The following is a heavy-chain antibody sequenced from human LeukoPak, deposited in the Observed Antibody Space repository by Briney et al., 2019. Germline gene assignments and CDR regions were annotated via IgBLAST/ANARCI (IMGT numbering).Heavy chain of an antibody. CDR3: GLYCSSTSCYPESLYGMDV. Sequence: PSETLSLTCAVYGGSFSGYYWSWIRQPPGKGLEWIGEINHSGSTNYNPSLKSRVTISVDTSKNQFSLKLSSVTAADTAVYYCGLYCSSTSCYPESLYGMDVWGQGTTVTVSS. CDR1: GGSFSGYY. V-gene: IGHV4-34*01. CDR2: INHSGST. D-gene: IGHD2-2*01. J-gene: IGHJ6*02.